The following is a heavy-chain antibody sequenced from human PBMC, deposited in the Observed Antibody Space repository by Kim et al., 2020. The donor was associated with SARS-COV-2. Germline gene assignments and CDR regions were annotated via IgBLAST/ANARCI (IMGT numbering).Heavy chain of an antibody. V-gene: IGHV4-34*01. Sequence: SETLSLTCAVYGGSFSGDYWSWIRQPPGKGLEWIGEINHSGSTNYNPSLKSRVTISVDTSKNQFSLKLSSVTAADTAVYYCARDRYCSSTSCYKEGGDAFDIWGQGTMVTVSS. D-gene: IGHD2-2*02. CDR3: ARDRYCSSTSCYKEGGDAFDI. CDR2: INHSGST. CDR1: GGSFSGDY. J-gene: IGHJ3*02.